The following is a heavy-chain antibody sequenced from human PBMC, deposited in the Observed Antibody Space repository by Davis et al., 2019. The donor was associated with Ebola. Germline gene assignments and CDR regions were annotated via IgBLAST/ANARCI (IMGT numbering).Heavy chain of an antibody. CDR2: ISGGGGTI. CDR1: GFTFSSYA. Sequence: GESLKISCAASGFTFSSYAMSWVRQAPGKGLEWVSYISGGGGTIYYADSVKGRFTMSRDNAKNSLYLQMNSLRAEDTAVYYCARSVRFLEWLSRGYYYYGMDVWGQGTTVTVSS. V-gene: IGHV3-48*04. CDR3: ARSVRFLEWLSRGYYYYGMDV. J-gene: IGHJ6*02. D-gene: IGHD3-3*01.